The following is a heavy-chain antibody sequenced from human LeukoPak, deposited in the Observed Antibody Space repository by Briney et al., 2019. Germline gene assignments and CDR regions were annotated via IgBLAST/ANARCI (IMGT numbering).Heavy chain of an antibody. CDR2: INHSGST. J-gene: IGHJ5*02. D-gene: IGHD3-10*01. Sequence: PSETLSLTCSVSDYSINSGYYWSWIRQPPGKGLEWIGEINHSGSTNYNPSLKSRVTISVDTSKNQFSLKLSSVTAADTAVYYCARRIRRQGVPPLGWFDPWGQGTLVTVSS. CDR3: ARRIRRQGVPPLGWFDP. CDR1: DYSINSGYY. V-gene: IGHV4-34*01.